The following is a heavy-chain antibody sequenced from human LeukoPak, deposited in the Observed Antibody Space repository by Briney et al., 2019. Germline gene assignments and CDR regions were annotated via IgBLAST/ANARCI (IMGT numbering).Heavy chain of an antibody. CDR1: GFTFSGSA. D-gene: IGHD6-13*01. Sequence: GGSLRLSCAASGFTFSGSAMHWVRQASGKGLEWVGRIRSKANSYATAYAASVKGRFTISRDDSKNTAYLQMNSLKTEDTAVYYCTRPAGYSSSWYEVDWFDPWGQGTLVTVSS. CDR2: IRSKANSYAT. J-gene: IGHJ5*02. CDR3: TRPAGYSSSWYEVDWFDP. V-gene: IGHV3-73*01.